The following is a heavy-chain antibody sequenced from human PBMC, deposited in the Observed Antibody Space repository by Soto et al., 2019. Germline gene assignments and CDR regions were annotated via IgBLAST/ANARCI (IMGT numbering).Heavy chain of an antibody. V-gene: IGHV5-51*01. CDR2: IYPGDSDT. Sequence: GESLKISCKGSGYSFTSYWIGWVRQMPGKGLEWMGIIYPGDSDTRYSPSIQGQVTISADKSISTAYLQWSSLKASDTAMYYCARGAGNSGYDFFRYYYYYYMDVWGKGTTVTVSS. D-gene: IGHD5-12*01. CDR3: ARGAGNSGYDFFRYYYYYYMDV. J-gene: IGHJ6*03. CDR1: GYSFTSYW.